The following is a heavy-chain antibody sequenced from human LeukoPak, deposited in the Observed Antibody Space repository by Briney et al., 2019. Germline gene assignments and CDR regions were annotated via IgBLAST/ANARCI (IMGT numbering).Heavy chain of an antibody. J-gene: IGHJ6*02. Sequence: ASVKVSCKASGYTFTSYYMHWVRQAPGQGLEWMGIINPSGGGTSYAQKFQGRVTMTRDTSTSTVYMELSSLRSEDTAVYYCARDRYARYGMDVWGQGTTVTVSS. V-gene: IGHV1-46*01. CDR2: INPSGGGT. CDR3: ARDRYARYGMDV. D-gene: IGHD3-16*01. CDR1: GYTFTSYY.